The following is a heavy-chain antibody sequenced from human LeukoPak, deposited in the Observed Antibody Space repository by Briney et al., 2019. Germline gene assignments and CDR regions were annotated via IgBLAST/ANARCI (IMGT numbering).Heavy chain of an antibody. CDR3: ARAAAAGDETLDY. CDR2: IIPIVGTA. Sequence: SAKVSCKASGGTFSSYAISWVRHAPRQGLEWMGGIIPIVGTANYAQKFQGRVTITADESTSTAYMELSSLRSEDTAVYDCARAAAAGDETLDYWGQGTLVTVSS. J-gene: IGHJ4*02. D-gene: IGHD6-13*01. V-gene: IGHV1-69*13. CDR1: GGTFSSYA.